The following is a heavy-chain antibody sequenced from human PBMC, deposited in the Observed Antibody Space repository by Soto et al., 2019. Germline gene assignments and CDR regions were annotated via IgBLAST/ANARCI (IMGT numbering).Heavy chain of an antibody. CDR3: ARHAYDFWSGHPNPRYYYGMDV. D-gene: IGHD3-3*01. CDR2: IYPGDSNT. J-gene: IGHJ6*02. Sequence: PGESLKISCKGSGYSFTSDWIGWVRQMPGKGLEWMGIIYPGDSNTRYSPSLQGQVTISVDKSISTAYLQWSSLKATDTAMYYCARHAYDFWSGHPNPRYYYGMDVWGQETTVTVSS. CDR1: GYSFTSDW. V-gene: IGHV5-51*01.